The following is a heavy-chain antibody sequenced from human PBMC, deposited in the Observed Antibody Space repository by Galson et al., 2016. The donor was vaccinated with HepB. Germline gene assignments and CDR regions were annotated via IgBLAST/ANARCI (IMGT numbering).Heavy chain of an antibody. Sequence: SVKVSCKASGGMFSSFSISWVRQAPGQGLEWMGGTIPIFGTAIYSQKFQGRVTITADESTRVAHMELRTLRSEDTAVYYCARSPGYCAGGSCRPTWFAPWGQGTLVTVSS. CDR1: GGMFSSFS. CDR3: ARSPGYCAGGSCRPTWFAP. D-gene: IGHD2-15*01. CDR2: TIPIFGTA. V-gene: IGHV1-69*13. J-gene: IGHJ5*02.